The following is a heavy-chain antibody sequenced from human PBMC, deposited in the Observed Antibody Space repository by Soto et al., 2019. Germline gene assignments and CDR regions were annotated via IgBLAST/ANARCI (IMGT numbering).Heavy chain of an antibody. Sequence: SETLSLTCTVSGGSISSSRYYWGWIRQPPGKGLEWIGSIYYSGSTYYNPSLKSRVTISVDTSKNQFSLKLSSVTAADTAVYYCATDYDILTGYRNNYGMDVWGQGTTVT. D-gene: IGHD3-9*01. V-gene: IGHV4-39*01. CDR3: ATDYDILTGYRNNYGMDV. J-gene: IGHJ6*02. CDR2: IYYSGST. CDR1: GGSISSSRYY.